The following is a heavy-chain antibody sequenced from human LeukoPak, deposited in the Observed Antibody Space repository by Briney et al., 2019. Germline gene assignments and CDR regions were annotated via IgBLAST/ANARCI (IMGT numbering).Heavy chain of an antibody. CDR2: IFSDGSI. CDR1: GFTVSSNY. Sequence: GGSLRLSCVVSGFTVSSNYMSWVRQAPGKGLEWVSVIFSDGSIYYADSVKGRFTISRDNSDNTLYLRMNSLRADDTAVYYYAAGVQTVLPSNYWGQGTLVTVSS. J-gene: IGHJ4*02. D-gene: IGHD1-1*01. CDR3: AAGVQTVLPSNY. V-gene: IGHV3-53*01.